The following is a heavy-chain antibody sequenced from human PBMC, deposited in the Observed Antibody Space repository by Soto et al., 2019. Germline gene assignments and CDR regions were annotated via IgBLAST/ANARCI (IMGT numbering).Heavy chain of an antibody. V-gene: IGHV3-30*18. CDR3: AKDLQEMAADTPNY. J-gene: IGHJ4*02. CDR2: VSYDGIDE. Sequence: QVHLVESGGGVVQPGRSLRLSCAASGFTFTSFGIHWVRQAPGKGLEWVAVVSYDGIDENYADSMKGRFSISRDNSKNTVGRHMNSLRGEDTAVDYCAKDLQEMAADTPNYWGQGTLVTVSS. D-gene: IGHD6-19*01. CDR1: GFTFTSFG.